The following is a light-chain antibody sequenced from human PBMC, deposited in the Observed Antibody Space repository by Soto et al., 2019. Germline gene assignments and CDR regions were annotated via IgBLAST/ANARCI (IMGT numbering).Light chain of an antibody. J-gene: IGKJ4*01. CDR2: DAS. CDR1: QSISNY. CDR3: QQSYSTPFT. V-gene: IGKV1-39*01. Sequence: DIQMTQSPSSLSASIGDRVTITCRASQSISNYLNWYQQKPGKAPKFLIYDASNLQSGVPSRFSGSGAGTGFTLTISSLQPEDFAIYYCQQSYSTPFTVGGGTRVEIK.